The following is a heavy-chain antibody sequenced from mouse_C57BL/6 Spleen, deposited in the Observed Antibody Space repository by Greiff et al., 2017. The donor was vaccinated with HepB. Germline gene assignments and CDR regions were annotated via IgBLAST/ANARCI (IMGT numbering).Heavy chain of an antibody. Sequence: VQLKESGPELVKPGASVKISCKASGYSFTDYNMNWVKQSNGKSLEWIGVINPNYGTTSYNQKFKGKATLTVDQSSSTAYMQLNSLTSEDSAVYYCAMSYDYDVGAYAMDYWGQGTSVTVSS. CDR3: AMSYDYDVGAYAMDY. D-gene: IGHD2-4*01. CDR1: GYSFTDYN. V-gene: IGHV1-39*01. CDR2: INPNYGTT. J-gene: IGHJ4*01.